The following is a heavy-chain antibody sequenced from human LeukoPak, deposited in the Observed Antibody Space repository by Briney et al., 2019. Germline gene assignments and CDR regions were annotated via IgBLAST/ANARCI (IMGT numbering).Heavy chain of an antibody. D-gene: IGHD3-22*01. Sequence: PSQTLSLTCTVSGGSISSYYWSWIRQPAGKGLEWIGRIYTSGSTYYNPSLKGRVTMSVDTSKNQLSLKLSSVTAADTAVYYCARDQGYYYDTSGYYDAFDIWGQGTMVTVSS. CDR1: GGSISSYY. CDR3: ARDQGYYYDTSGYYDAFDI. CDR2: IYTSGST. V-gene: IGHV4-4*07. J-gene: IGHJ3*02.